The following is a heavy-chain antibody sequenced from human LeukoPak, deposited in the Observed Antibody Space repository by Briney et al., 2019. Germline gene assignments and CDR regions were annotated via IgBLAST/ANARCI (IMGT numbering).Heavy chain of an antibody. Sequence: PSETLSLTCTVSGGSISSSYWSWIRQPPGKGLEWIGYIYYSGSTNYNPSLKSRVTISVDTSKNQFSLKLSSVTAADTAVYYCARRGYYYYGMDVWGQGTTVTVSS. J-gene: IGHJ6*02. CDR1: GGSISSSY. V-gene: IGHV4-59*01. CDR2: IYYSGST. CDR3: ARRGYYYYGMDV.